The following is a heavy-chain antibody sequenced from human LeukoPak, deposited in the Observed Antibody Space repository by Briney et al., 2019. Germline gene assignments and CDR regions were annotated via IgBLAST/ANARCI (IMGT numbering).Heavy chain of an antibody. CDR1: GFTFSYAW. Sequence: GGSLRLSCAASGFTFSYAWMSWVRQAPGKGLEWVGRIKSKTDGGTTDYAAHVKGRFTISRDDSKDTLYLQMNSLRAEDTAVYHCAKIPAAAGTRDHGGQGTLVTVSS. V-gene: IGHV3-15*01. J-gene: IGHJ4*02. CDR3: AKIPAAAGTRDH. D-gene: IGHD6-13*01. CDR2: IKSKTDGGTT.